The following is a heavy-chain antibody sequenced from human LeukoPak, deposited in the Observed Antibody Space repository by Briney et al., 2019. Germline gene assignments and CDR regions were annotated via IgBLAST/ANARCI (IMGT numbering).Heavy chain of an antibody. CDR1: GGGSFSGNS. Sequence: LETLSLTCAVYGGGSFSGNSWSWIRQAPGKGLEWLGEINHRGSTSYNPSLKSRVSISIDTPLKQFFLKLSSVTAADTAIYYCARVGAQYSELWDGYYNDYWGQGALVTVSS. CDR2: INHRGST. CDR3: ARVGAQYSELWDGYYNDY. D-gene: IGHD3-9*01. V-gene: IGHV4-34*01. J-gene: IGHJ4*02.